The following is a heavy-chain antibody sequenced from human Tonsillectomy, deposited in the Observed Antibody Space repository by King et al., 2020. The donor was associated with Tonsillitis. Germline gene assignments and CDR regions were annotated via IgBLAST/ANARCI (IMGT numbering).Heavy chain of an antibody. CDR3: ARDGYGHYVPANFDY. V-gene: IGHV3-21*01. CDR1: GFTFSSYS. Sequence: VQLVESGGGLVKPGGSLRLSCAASGFTFSSYSMNWVRQAPGKGLEWVSSISSSSSYIYYADSVKGRFTISRDNAKNTLYLQMNSLRAEDTAVYYCARDGYGHYVPANFDYWGQGTLVTVSS. D-gene: IGHD4-17*01. J-gene: IGHJ4*02. CDR2: ISSSSSYI.